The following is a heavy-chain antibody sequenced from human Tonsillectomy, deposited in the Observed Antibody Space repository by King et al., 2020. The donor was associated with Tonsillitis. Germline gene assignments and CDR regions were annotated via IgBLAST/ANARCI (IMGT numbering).Heavy chain of an antibody. J-gene: IGHJ4*02. CDR2: IYYSGSTNYSGST. V-gene: IGHV4-59*01. D-gene: IGHD3-10*01. CDR1: GGSFSSYY. Sequence: QLQESGPGLVKPSETLSLTCTVSGGSFSSYYWSWIRQPPGKGLEWIGYIYYSGSTNYSGSTNYNPSLKSRVTISVDTSKNQFSLKLSSVTAADTAVYYCAGGRGISPWGGSGSSYFNYWGQGTLVTVSS. CDR3: AGGRGISPWGGSGSSYFNY.